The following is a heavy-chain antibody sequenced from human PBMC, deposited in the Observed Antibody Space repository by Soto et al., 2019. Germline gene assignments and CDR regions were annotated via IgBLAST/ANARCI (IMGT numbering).Heavy chain of an antibody. CDR3: ARSEDSSSWYVDGFEN. J-gene: IGHJ3*02. V-gene: IGHV4-39*01. CDR2: IYYSGST. Sequence: PSETLSLTCNVSGGSISSSSYYWGCIRQPPGKGREWIGRIYYSGSTYYTPSLRSRDTISVDTFKNQFSLDLSAVTAADTAVYYCARSEDSSSWYVDGFENWGQGTMVTVSS. D-gene: IGHD6-13*01. CDR1: GGSISSSSYY.